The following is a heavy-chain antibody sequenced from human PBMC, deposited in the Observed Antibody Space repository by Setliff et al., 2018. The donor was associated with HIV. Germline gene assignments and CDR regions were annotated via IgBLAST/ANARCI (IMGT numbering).Heavy chain of an antibody. Sequence: SVKVSCKASGGPFTSAFNWVRQVPGQGLEWMGGIIPIFGTANYAQNFGGRVTITADQSTSISYLQLNSLRFEDTAIYYCASDSPTARFEELEDHYYYFMDVGGKGTTVTVSS. CDR3: ASDSPTARFEELEDHYYYFMDV. CDR2: IIPIFGTA. V-gene: IGHV1-69*13. CDR1: GGPFTSA. D-gene: IGHD3-10*01. J-gene: IGHJ6*03.